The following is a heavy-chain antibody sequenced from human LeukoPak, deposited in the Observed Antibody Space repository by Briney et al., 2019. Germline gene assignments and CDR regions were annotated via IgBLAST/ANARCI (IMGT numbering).Heavy chain of an antibody. D-gene: IGHD6-6*01. CDR3: ARDLTAGIAARLDY. CDR2: ISSSSSTI. Sequence: GGSLRLSCAASGFTFSSYSMNWIRQAPGKGLEWVSYISSSSSTIYYADSVKGRFTISRDNAKNSLYLQMNSLRAEDTAVYYCARDLTAGIAARLDYWGQGTLVTVSS. V-gene: IGHV3-48*04. CDR1: GFTFSSYS. J-gene: IGHJ4*02.